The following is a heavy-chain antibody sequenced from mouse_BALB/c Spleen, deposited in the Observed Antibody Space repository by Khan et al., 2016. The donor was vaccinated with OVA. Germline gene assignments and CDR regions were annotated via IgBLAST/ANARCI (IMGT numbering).Heavy chain of an antibody. Sequence: QVQLKESGPGPVAPSQSLSITCTISGFSLTSYGVHWVRQPAGKGLEWLVVIWSDGRTSYNSGLKSRLSISKDNSKSQGFLKVNSLQTDDTAIYXGARLVYPWYFDVWGSWTTVTVSA. CDR3: ARLVYPWYFDV. V-gene: IGHV2-6-1*01. CDR2: IWSDGRT. CDR1: GFSLTSYG. D-gene: IGHD6-2*01. J-gene: IGHJ1*01.